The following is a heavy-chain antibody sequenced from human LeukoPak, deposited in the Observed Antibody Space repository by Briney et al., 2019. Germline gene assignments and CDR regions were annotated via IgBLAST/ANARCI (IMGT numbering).Heavy chain of an antibody. CDR1: GGSISSYY. CDR2: IYYSGST. CDR3: ARGVQLWSNPYFDY. D-gene: IGHD5-18*01. J-gene: IGHJ4*02. Sequence: PSETLSLTCTVSGGSISSYYWSWIRQPPGKGLEWIGYIYYSGSTNYNPSLKSRVTISVDTSKNQFSLKLSSVTAADTAVYYCARGVQLWSNPYFDYWGQGTLVTVSS. V-gene: IGHV4-59*08.